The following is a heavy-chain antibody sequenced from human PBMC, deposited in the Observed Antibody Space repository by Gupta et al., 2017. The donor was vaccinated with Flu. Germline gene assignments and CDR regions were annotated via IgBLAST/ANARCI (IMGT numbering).Heavy chain of an antibody. CDR1: GFTFSSYW. CDR3: ARDKAVGWLRYHYYYGMDV. Sequence: EVQLVESGGGLVQPGGSLRLSCAASGFTFSSYWMSWVRQAPGKGLEWVANIKQDGSEKYYVDSVKGRFTISRDNAKNSLYLQMNSLRAEDTAVYYCARDKAVGWLRYHYYYGMDVWGQGTTVTVSS. J-gene: IGHJ6*02. V-gene: IGHV3-7*04. CDR2: IKQDGSEK. D-gene: IGHD5-12*01.